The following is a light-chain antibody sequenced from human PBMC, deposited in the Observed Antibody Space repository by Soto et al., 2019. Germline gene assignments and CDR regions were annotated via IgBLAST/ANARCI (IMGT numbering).Light chain of an antibody. CDR1: QSVSSN. CDR3: QQYNNWASST. J-gene: IGKJ1*01. CDR2: GAS. V-gene: IGKV3D-15*01. Sequence: EIVMTQSPATLSVSPGERATLSCRASQSVSSNVAWYQQKPGQAPRLLSYGASTRAPGIPARFSGSGSGTEFTLTVRSLQSEDVAVYYCQQYNNWASSTFGQGTTLEIQ.